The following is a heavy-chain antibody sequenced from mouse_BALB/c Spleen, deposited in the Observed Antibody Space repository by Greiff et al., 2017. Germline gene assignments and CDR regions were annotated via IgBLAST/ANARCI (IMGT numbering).Heavy chain of an antibody. J-gene: IGHJ4*01. D-gene: IGHD1-1*01. V-gene: IGHV5-4*02. CDR1: GFTFSDYY. CDR3: ARDTGTYYYGSSYDAMDY. CDR2: ISDGGSYT. Sequence: EVQLQESGGGLVKPGGSLKLSCAASGFTFSDYYMYWVRQTPEKRLEWVATISDGGSYTYYPDSVKGRFTISRDNAKNNLYLQMSSLKSEDTAMYYCARDTGTYYYGSSYDAMDYWGQGTSVTVSS.